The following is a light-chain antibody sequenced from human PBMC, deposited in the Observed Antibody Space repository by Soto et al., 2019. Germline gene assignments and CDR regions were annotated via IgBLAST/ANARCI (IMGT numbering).Light chain of an antibody. CDR1: QSISNS. CDR2: DAF. J-gene: IGKJ5*01. Sequence: DIVLTQSPATLSLSPGERATLSCRASQSISNSLAWYQQKPGQAPRLIINDAFNRATGIPARFSGSGSGTDFTLIINRLEPEDVAIYYCQQYGGSPRITFGQGTRLEIK. V-gene: IGKV3-11*01. CDR3: QQYGGSPRIT.